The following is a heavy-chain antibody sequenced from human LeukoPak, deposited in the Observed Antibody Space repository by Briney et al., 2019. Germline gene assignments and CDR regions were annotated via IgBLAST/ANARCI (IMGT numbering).Heavy chain of an antibody. V-gene: IGHV4-34*01. Sequence: SSETLSLTCAVYGGSFNGYYWSWIRQPPGKGLEWIGEINHSGSTNYNPSLKSRVTISVDTSKNQFSLKLSSVTAADTAVYYCARDSSSGTDYWGQGTLVTVSS. CDR3: ARDSSSGTDY. D-gene: IGHD6-6*01. CDR1: GGSFNGYY. J-gene: IGHJ4*02. CDR2: INHSGST.